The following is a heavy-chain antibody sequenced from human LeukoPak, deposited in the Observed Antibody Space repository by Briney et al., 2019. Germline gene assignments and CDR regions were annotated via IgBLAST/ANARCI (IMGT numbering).Heavy chain of an antibody. Sequence: SETLSLTCTVSGYSISTLSNWGWIRQSPGKGLEWVASIYHGGSTYYNPSLRGRVTISMDTSKNQISLTLTSVTAADTAVYYCARGGLVGDYYDSSGYYYGGDYWGQGTLVTVSS. D-gene: IGHD3-22*01. CDR2: IYHGGST. V-gene: IGHV4-38-2*02. CDR3: ARGGLVGDYYDSSGYYYGGDY. J-gene: IGHJ4*02. CDR1: GYSISTLSN.